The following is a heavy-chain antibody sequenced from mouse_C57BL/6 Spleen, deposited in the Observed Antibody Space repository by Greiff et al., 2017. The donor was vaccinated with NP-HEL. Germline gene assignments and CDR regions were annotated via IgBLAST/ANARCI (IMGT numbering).Heavy chain of an antibody. J-gene: IGHJ3*01. CDR3: AREANYYGSG. D-gene: IGHD1-1*01. CDR1: GYTFTSYT. CDR2: INPSSGYT. Sequence: QVQLQQSGAELVRPGASVKMSCKASGYTFTSYTMHWVKQRPGQGLEWIGYINPSSGYTKYNQKFKDKATSTADKSSSTAYMQLSSLASEDSAVYCCAREANYYGSGWGQGTLVTVSA. V-gene: IGHV1-4*01.